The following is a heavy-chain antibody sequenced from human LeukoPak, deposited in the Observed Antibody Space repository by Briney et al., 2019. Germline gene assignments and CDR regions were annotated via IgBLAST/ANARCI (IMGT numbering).Heavy chain of an antibody. J-gene: IGHJ3*02. Sequence: GASVKVSCKASGYTFTSYYMHWVRQAPGQGLEWMGIINPSGGSTSYAQKFQGRVTMTRDTSTSTVYMELSSLRSEDTAVYYCARGYYDSSPHIPDAFDIWGQGTMVTVSS. V-gene: IGHV1-46*01. CDR3: ARGYYDSSPHIPDAFDI. CDR2: INPSGGST. CDR1: GYTFTSYY. D-gene: IGHD3-22*01.